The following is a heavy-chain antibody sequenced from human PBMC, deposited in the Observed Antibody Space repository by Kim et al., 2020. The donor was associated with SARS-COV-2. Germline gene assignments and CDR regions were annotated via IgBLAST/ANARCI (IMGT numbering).Heavy chain of an antibody. J-gene: IGHJ4*02. CDR2: ISWNSGTI. Sequence: GGSLRLSCVASGLTFDDYAMQWVRQPPGKGLEWVSSISWNSGTIAYADALKGRFTISRDNAKNSLYLQMSSLRAEDTAFYYCAKGRTGYSSGEVDFWGQGTLLTVSS. CDR3: AKGRTGYSSGEVDF. V-gene: IGHV3-9*01. D-gene: IGHD6-19*01. CDR1: GLTFDDYA.